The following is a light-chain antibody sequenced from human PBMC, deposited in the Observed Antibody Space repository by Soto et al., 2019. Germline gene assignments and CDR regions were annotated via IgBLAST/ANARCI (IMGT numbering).Light chain of an antibody. Sequence: DIQMTQSPSSLSASVGDRVTITCRASQSISSYLTWYQQKPGKVPNLLIYAASNLQSWVPSRFSGSGSGTACTLTISRLQTEDFATDYCHLIYGTPFTFGPGTLVEI. CDR3: HLIYGTPFT. CDR1: QSISSY. J-gene: IGKJ3*01. CDR2: AAS. V-gene: IGKV1-39*01.